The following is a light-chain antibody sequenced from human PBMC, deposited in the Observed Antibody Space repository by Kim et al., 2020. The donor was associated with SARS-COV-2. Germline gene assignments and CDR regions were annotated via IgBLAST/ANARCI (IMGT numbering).Light chain of an antibody. Sequence: WSPGERATLSCRARQSVSGSYLAWYQQKPGQAPRLLIYGASSRATGIPDRFSGSGSGTDFTLTISRLEPEDFAVYYCQQYGSSPRTCGQGTKLEI. J-gene: IGKJ2*01. CDR2: GAS. CDR1: QSVSGSY. CDR3: QQYGSSPRT. V-gene: IGKV3-20*01.